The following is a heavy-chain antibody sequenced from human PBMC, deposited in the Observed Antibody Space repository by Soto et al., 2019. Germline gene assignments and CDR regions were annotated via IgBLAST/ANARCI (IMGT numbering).Heavy chain of an antibody. J-gene: IGHJ6*02. D-gene: IGHD3-3*01. CDR3: ARSYTYYDFWSGYSPGYYYGMDV. CDR2: IYYSGST. V-gene: IGHV4-59*01. Sequence: SETLSLTCTVSGGSISSYYWSWIRQPPGKXLEWIGYIYYSGSTNYNPSLKSRVTISVDTSRNQFSLKLSSVTAADTAVYYCARSYTYYDFWSGYSPGYYYGMDVWGQGTTVTVSS. CDR1: GGSISSYY.